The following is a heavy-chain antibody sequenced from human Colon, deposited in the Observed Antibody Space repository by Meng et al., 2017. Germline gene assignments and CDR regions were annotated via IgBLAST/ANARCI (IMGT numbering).Heavy chain of an antibody. J-gene: IGHJ4*02. D-gene: IGHD6-19*01. CDR2: ITSKTEYDTI. Sequence: VGVVGAGGGLIKPGGFLTLSFAGSGFTLSNAWMSWVRQAPGKGLEWVGRITSKTEYDTIDYATPVKGRFTISRDDSKNTLYLQINSLKTEDTGIYYCTTDWNVEGKPAVGVYWGQGTLVTVSS. CDR3: TTDWNVEGKPAVGVY. CDR1: GFTLSNAW. V-gene: IGHV3-15*01.